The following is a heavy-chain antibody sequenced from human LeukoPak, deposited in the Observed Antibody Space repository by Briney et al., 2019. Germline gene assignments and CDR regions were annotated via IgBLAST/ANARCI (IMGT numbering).Heavy chain of an antibody. D-gene: IGHD5-18*01. CDR3: TTEKDTAMVYIDY. Sequence: GGSLRLSCAASGFTFSNAWMSWVHQAPGKGLEWVGRIKSKTDGGTTDYAAPVKGRFTISRDDSKNTLYLQMNSLKTEDTAVYYCTTEKDTAMVYIDYWGQGTLVTVSS. CDR2: IKSKTDGGTT. J-gene: IGHJ4*02. V-gene: IGHV3-15*01. CDR1: GFTFSNAW.